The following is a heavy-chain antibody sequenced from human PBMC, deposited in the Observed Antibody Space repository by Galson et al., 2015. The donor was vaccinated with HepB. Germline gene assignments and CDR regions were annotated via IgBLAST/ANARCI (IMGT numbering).Heavy chain of an antibody. J-gene: IGHJ4*02. CDR3: AKDLGSSGWGLSDY. D-gene: IGHD6-19*01. Sequence: SLRLSCAASGFTFSSYAMSWVRQAPGKGLEWVSAISGSGGSTYYADSVKGRFTISRDNSKNTLYLQMNSLRAEDTAVYYCAKDLGSSGWGLSDYWGQGTLVTVSS. V-gene: IGHV3-23*01. CDR2: ISGSGGST. CDR1: GFTFSSYA.